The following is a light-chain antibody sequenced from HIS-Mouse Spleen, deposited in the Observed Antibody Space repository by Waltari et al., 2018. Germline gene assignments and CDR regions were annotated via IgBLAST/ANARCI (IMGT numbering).Light chain of an antibody. Sequence: SYELTQPPSVSVSLGQMARITFSGEPLPTKHAYWYQQKPGQFPVLVIYKDSERPSGIPERFSGSSSGTIVTLTISGVQAEDEADYYCLSADSSGTWVFGGGTKLTVL. CDR2: KDS. CDR3: LSADSSGTWV. V-gene: IGLV3-16*01. J-gene: IGLJ3*02. CDR1: PLPTKH.